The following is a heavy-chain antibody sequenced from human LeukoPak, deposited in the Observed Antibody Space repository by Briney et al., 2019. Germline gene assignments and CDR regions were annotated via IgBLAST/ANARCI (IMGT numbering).Heavy chain of an antibody. CDR1: GYTFTSYD. D-gene: IGHD5-24*01. CDR3: ARGGWGMATSTFDY. J-gene: IGHJ4*02. V-gene: IGHV1-8*01. CDR2: MNPNSGNT. Sequence: ASVKVSCKASGYTFTSYDINWVRQATGQGLEWMGWMNPNSGNTGYAQKFQGRVTMTRNTSISTAYMELSSLRSGDTAVYYCARGGWGMATSTFDYWGQGTLVTVSS.